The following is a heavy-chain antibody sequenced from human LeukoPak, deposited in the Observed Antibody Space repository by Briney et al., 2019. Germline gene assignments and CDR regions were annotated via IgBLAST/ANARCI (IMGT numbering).Heavy chain of an antibody. CDR3: ARLSGDYGDYSSRWFDP. Sequence: ASVKVSCKASGGTFSSYAISWVRQAPGQGLEWMGRIIPILGIANYAQKFQGRVTITADKSTSTAYMELSSLRSEDTAVYYCARLSGDYGDYSSRWFDPWGQGTLVTVSS. D-gene: IGHD4-17*01. CDR1: GGTFSSYA. CDR2: IIPILGIA. J-gene: IGHJ5*02. V-gene: IGHV1-69*04.